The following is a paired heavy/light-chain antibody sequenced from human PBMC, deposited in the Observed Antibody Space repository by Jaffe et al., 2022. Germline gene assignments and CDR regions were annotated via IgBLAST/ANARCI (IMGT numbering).Light chain of an antibody. Sequence: QSVLTQPPSVSAAPGQKVTISCSGSSSNIGNNYVSWYQQLPGTAPKVLIYENNKRPSGIPDRFSGSKSGTSATLDITGLQTGDEADYYCGASDSSLSGYLFGPGTKVTVL. J-gene: IGLJ1*01. CDR1: SSNIGNNY. CDR3: GASDSSLSGYL. V-gene: IGLV1-51*02. CDR2: ENN.
Heavy chain of an antibody. V-gene: IGHV3-48*03. D-gene: IGHD3-10*01. Sequence: EVQLVESGGGLAQPGGSLRLSCVASGFIFSSYEMDWVRQAPGKGPEWLSVISSSGSLILYADSVKGRFTNSRDNAKNSLYLQMNSLRAEDTAVYYCVRDFLLLGDLFDAWGQGTLVTVSS. CDR3: VRDFLLLGDLFDA. J-gene: IGHJ5*02. CDR1: GFIFSSYE. CDR2: ISSSGSLI.